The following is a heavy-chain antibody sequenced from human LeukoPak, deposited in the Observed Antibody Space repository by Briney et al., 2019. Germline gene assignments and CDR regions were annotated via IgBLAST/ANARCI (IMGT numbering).Heavy chain of an antibody. V-gene: IGHV1-69*02. Sequence: ASVKVSCKASGGTFSSYTISWVRQAPGQGLEWMGRIIPILGIANYAQKFQGRVTITADKPTSTAYMELSSLRSEDTAVYYCARAYYCSGGSCYYWFDPWGQGTLVTVSS. J-gene: IGHJ5*02. CDR2: IIPILGIA. D-gene: IGHD2-15*01. CDR3: ARAYYCSGGSCYYWFDP. CDR1: GGTFSSYT.